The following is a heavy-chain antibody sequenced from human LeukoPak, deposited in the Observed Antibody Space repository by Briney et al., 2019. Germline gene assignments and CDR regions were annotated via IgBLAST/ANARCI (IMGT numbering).Heavy chain of an antibody. CDR3: AKDRGYYGSGPNWFDP. CDR2: LRYDGSNK. D-gene: IGHD3-10*01. Sequence: GGSLRLSCVASGFTFSSYGMHWVRQAPGKGLEGVAFLRYDGSNKYYADAVKGRFTISRDNSKNTLYLQMNSLRAEDTAVYYCAKDRGYYGSGPNWFDPWGQGTLVTVSS. V-gene: IGHV3-30*02. CDR1: GFTFSSYG. J-gene: IGHJ5*02.